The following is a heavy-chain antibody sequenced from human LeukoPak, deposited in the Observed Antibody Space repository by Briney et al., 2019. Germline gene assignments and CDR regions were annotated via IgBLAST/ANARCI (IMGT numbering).Heavy chain of an antibody. V-gene: IGHV4-59*01. D-gene: IGHD3-3*01. CDR1: GGSISSYY. CDR3: ARAFWSGPLDY. J-gene: IGHJ4*02. CDR2: IHFSGNT. Sequence: SETLSLTCTVSGGSISSYYWSWIRQSPGKGLEWIGYIHFSGNTNYNPSLKSRVTISSDTSKNQFSLKLSSVTAADTAVYYCARAFWSGPLDYRGQGTLVTVSS.